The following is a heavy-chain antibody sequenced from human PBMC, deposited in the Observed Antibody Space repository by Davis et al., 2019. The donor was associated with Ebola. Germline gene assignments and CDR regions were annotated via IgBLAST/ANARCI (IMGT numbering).Heavy chain of an antibody. V-gene: IGHV5-51*07. CDR3: ARRRGIAAPVGWFDP. CDR1: GYSFTSYW. Sequence: PGGSLRLSCKGSGYSFTSYWIGWLHQMPGKGLEWMGIIYPGDSDTRYSPSFQGQVTISADKSISTAYLQWSSLKASDTAMYYCARRRGIAAPVGWFDPWGQGTLVTVSS. J-gene: IGHJ5*02. CDR2: IYPGDSDT. D-gene: IGHD6-13*01.